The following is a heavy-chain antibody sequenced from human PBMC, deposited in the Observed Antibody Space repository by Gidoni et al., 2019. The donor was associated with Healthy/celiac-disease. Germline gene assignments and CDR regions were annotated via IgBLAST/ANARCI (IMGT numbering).Heavy chain of an antibody. CDR2: ISGSGGST. J-gene: IGHJ4*02. V-gene: IGHV3-23*01. CDR3: AKRMVEMAKIGAY. CDR1: GFTFSSYA. D-gene: IGHD2-15*01. Sequence: EVQLLESGGGLVQPGGSLRPSCAASGFTFSSYAMSWVRQAPGMGLEWVSAISGSGGSTYYEDSVKGRFTISRDNSKNTLYLQMNSLRAEDTAVYYCAKRMVEMAKIGAYWGQGTLVTVSS.